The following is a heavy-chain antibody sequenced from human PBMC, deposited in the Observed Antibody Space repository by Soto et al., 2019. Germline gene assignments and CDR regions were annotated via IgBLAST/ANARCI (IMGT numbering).Heavy chain of an antibody. CDR2: IIPIFGTA. J-gene: IGHJ6*02. V-gene: IGHV1-69*13. CDR1: GVTFSSYA. D-gene: IGHD3-10*01. Sequence: SVKVSCKASGVTFSSYAISWVRQAPGQGLEWMGGIIPIFGTANYAQKFQGRVTITADESTSTAYMELSSLRSEDTAVYYCARALSLLWFGELWDGMDVWGQGTTVTVSS. CDR3: ARALSLLWFGELWDGMDV.